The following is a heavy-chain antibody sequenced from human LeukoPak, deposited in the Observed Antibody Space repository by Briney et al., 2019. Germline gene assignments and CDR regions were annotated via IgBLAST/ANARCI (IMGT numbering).Heavy chain of an antibody. CDR2: INHSGGT. J-gene: IGHJ2*01. CDR1: GGSFGYYY. Sequence: SEALSLTCAVYGGSFGYYYWSWIRQPPGKGLEWIAEINHSGGTNYNPSLKSRVTISVDTSKNQFSLKLSSVTVADTAVYYCARNFDLWGRGTLVTVSS. V-gene: IGHV4-34*01. CDR3: ARNFDL.